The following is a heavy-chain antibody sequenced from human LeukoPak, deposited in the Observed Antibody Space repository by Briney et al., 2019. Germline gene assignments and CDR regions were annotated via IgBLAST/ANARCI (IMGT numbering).Heavy chain of an antibody. Sequence: GGSLRLSCAASGFTFSSYWMHWVRHAPGKGLVWVSRINSDGSSTSYADSVKGRFTISRDNATHTLYLQMNSLRAEHTAVYYCASLSGYSYGVDYWGQGTLVTVSS. CDR3: ASLSGYSYGVDY. V-gene: IGHV3-74*01. CDR1: GFTFSSYW. J-gene: IGHJ4*02. CDR2: INSDGSST. D-gene: IGHD5-18*01.